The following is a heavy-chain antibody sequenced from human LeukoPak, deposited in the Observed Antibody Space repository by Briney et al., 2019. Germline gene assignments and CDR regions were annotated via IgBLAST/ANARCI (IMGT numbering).Heavy chain of an antibody. CDR2: INPNSGGT. CDR1: GYTFTGYY. J-gene: IGHJ4*02. Sequence: ASVKVSCKASGYTFTGYYMHWVRQPPGQGLEWMGWINPNSGGTNYAQKLQGRVTMTRDTSISTAYMELSRLRSDDTAVYYCARGPGARGGMKYWGQGTLVTVSS. D-gene: IGHD3-10*01. V-gene: IGHV1-2*02. CDR3: ARGPGARGGMKY.